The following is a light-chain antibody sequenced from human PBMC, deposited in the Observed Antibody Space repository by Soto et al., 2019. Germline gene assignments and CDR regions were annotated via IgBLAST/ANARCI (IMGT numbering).Light chain of an antibody. CDR2: EVS. CDR3: SSYAGSNNFV. V-gene: IGLV2-8*01. Sequence: QPVLTQPPSASGSPGQSVTISCTGTSSDVGGYNYVSWYQQHPGKAPKLMIYEVSERPSGVPDRFSGSKSSNTASLTVSGLQAEDEADYYCSSYAGSNNFVFGTGTKLTV. J-gene: IGLJ1*01. CDR1: SSDVGGYNY.